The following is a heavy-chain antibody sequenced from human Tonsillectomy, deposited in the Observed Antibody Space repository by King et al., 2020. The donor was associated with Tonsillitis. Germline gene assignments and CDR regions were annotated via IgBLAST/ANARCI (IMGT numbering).Heavy chain of an antibody. J-gene: IGHJ5*02. CDR2: INPNSGGT. Sequence: VQLVESGAEVKKPGASVKVSCKASGYTFTGYYMHWVRQAPGRGLEWMGWINPNSGGTNSAQKFQGRLTMTRDTSISTAYMVLSRLRSDDTAVYYCATINGRDGGYDRSWGQGTLVTVSS. V-gene: IGHV1-2*02. CDR1: GYTFTGYY. D-gene: IGHD5-12*01. CDR3: ATINGRDGGYDRS.